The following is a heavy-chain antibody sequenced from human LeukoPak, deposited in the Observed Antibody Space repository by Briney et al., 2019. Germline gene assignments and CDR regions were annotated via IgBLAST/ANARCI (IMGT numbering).Heavy chain of an antibody. J-gene: IGHJ4*02. Sequence: GGSLRLSCAASGFTFSGYWMHWVRQAPGKGLEWVALISYDGSNKYYADSVKGRFTISRDNSKNTLYLQMNSLRAEDTAVYYCAKARSRSMTFFDYWGQGTLVTVSS. CDR3: AKARSRSMTFFDY. V-gene: IGHV3-30*18. CDR1: GFTFSGYW. CDR2: ISYDGSNK. D-gene: IGHD6-13*01.